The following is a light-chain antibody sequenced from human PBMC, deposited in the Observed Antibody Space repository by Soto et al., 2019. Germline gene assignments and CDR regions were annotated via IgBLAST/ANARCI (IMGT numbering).Light chain of an antibody. CDR3: QHYQNLWA. Sequence: EVLMTQSPATLSVSPVERSTLSCRASQTIYNNVAWYRKRPGQAPRLLIYHTSSRATGIPARFSGSGSGTEFTLTISSLQSEDFAVYYCQHYQNLWAFGQGTKVDIK. CDR1: QTIYNN. V-gene: IGKV3-15*01. CDR2: HTS. J-gene: IGKJ1*01.